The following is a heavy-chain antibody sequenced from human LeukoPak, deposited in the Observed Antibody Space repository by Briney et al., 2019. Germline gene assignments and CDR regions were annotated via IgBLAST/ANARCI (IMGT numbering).Heavy chain of an antibody. V-gene: IGHV4-59*01. CDR2: IYYSGST. CDR3: ARGPVFGELLT. J-gene: IGHJ4*02. Sequence: ETLSLTCTVSGGSISSYYWSWIRQPPGKGLEWIGYIYYSGSTNYNPSLKSRVTISVDTSKNQFSLKLSSVTAADTAVYYCARGPVFGELLTWGQGTLVTVSS. D-gene: IGHD3-10*02. CDR1: GGSISSYY.